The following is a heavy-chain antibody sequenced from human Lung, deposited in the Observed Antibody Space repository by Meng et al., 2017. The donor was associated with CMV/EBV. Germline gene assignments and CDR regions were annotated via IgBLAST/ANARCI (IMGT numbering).Heavy chain of an antibody. Sequence: SCTASGFTFSTYDFHWVRQPTGKGLEWVSSIGTVGDTYSIGSVKGRFIISREDAKNSVYLQMNSRRDGDTGLYYCARARYSTHFDDWGQGALVTVSS. CDR3: ARARYSTHFDD. CDR2: IGTVGDT. CDR1: GFTFSTYD. D-gene: IGHD2-15*01. V-gene: IGHV3-13*01. J-gene: IGHJ4*02.